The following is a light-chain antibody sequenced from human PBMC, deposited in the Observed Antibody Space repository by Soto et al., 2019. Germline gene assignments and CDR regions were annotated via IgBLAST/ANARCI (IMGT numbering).Light chain of an antibody. Sequence: DIQMTQSPSTLSASVGDRVTITCRASQSISSWLAWYQQKPGKAPKLLIYDASSLESGVPSRFSGSESGTEFTLHISSLQPDDFATYYCQQYNSYSWTFGQGTKVEIK. V-gene: IGKV1-5*01. CDR3: QQYNSYSWT. CDR1: QSISSW. CDR2: DAS. J-gene: IGKJ1*01.